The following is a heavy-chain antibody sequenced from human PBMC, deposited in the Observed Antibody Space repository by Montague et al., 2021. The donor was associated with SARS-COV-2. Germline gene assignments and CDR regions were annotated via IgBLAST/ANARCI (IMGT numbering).Heavy chain of an antibody. J-gene: IGHJ4*02. CDR2: ISPYNGKA. CDR3: ARLSYDFWSGSVDY. Sequence: SVKVSCKASGYTFTNYGIHWVRRAPGQGLEWMGWISPYNGKADFAQNVQGRITMTTDTSTSTAYLDLRSLSSDDTAVYYCARLSYDFWSGSVDYWGQGTLVTVSS. D-gene: IGHD3/OR15-3a*01. CDR1: GYTFTNYG. V-gene: IGHV1-18*01.